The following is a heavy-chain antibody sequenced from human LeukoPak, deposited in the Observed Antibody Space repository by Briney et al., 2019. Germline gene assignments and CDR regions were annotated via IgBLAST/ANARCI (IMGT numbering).Heavy chain of an antibody. Sequence: SETLSLTCTVSGGSISSFYWSWIRQPPGKGLEWIGYIYYSGSSNYNPSLKSRVTISVDTSKNQFSMKLSSVTAADTAVYYCARTTYSSSSGGYYYYYMDVWGKGTTVTVSS. CDR1: GGSISSFY. V-gene: IGHV4-59*08. CDR2: IYYSGSS. D-gene: IGHD6-6*01. J-gene: IGHJ6*03. CDR3: ARTTYSSSSGGYYYYYMDV.